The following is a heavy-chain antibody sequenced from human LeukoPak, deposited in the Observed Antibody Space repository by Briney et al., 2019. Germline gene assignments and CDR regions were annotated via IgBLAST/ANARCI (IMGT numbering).Heavy chain of an antibody. CDR3: ARAPGIAVAGTKYFQH. CDR1: GGSISSYY. J-gene: IGHJ1*01. D-gene: IGHD6-19*01. V-gene: IGHV4-59*12. CDR2: IYYSGST. Sequence: NPSETLSLTCTVSGGSISSYYWNWIRQPPGKGLEWIGYIYYSGSTNYNPSLKSRVTISVDTSKNQFSLKLSSVTAADAAVYYCARAPGIAVAGTKYFQHWGQGTLVTVSS.